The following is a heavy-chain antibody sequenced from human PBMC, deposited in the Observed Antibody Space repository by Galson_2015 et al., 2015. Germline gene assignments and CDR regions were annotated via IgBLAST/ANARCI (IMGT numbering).Heavy chain of an antibody. D-gene: IGHD4-17*01. CDR3: ARQFYGDYWYFDL. Sequence: SLRLSCAVSGFTFITYTIHWVRQAPGKGPEWVATVSKDGRNKYYADSVTGRFTISRDNSKNTLFLQMNSLRVEDTAIYYCARQFYGDYWYFDLWGRGTLVTVSS. J-gene: IGHJ2*01. CDR2: VSKDGRNK. V-gene: IGHV3-30*01. CDR1: GFTFITYT.